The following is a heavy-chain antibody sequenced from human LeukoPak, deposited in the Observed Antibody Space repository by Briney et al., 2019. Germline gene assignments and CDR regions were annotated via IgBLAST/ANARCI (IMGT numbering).Heavy chain of an antibody. D-gene: IGHD3-3*01. CDR2: ISAYNGNT. CDR1: GYTFTSYG. J-gene: IGHJ4*02. V-gene: IGHV1-18*01. Sequence: ASVKVSCKASGYTFTSYGISWVRQAPGQGLEWMGWISAYNGNTNYAQKLRGRVTMTTDTSTSTAYMELRSLRSDDTAVYYCARVVRYDFWSGYFDYWGQGTQVTVSS. CDR3: ARVVRYDFWSGYFDY.